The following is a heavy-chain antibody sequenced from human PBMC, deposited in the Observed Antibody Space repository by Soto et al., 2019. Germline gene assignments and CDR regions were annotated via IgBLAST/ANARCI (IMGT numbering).Heavy chain of an antibody. CDR1: GGSISSSSYY. D-gene: IGHD2-2*01. Sequence: PSETLSLTCTVSGGSISSSSYYWGWIRQPPGKGLEWIGSIYYSGSTYYNPSLKSRVTISVDTSKNQFSLKLSSVTAADTAVYYCATLVVPAAGGYYYYYGMDVWGQGTTVTVSS. V-gene: IGHV4-39*01. CDR2: IYYSGST. J-gene: IGHJ6*02. CDR3: ATLVVPAAGGYYYYYGMDV.